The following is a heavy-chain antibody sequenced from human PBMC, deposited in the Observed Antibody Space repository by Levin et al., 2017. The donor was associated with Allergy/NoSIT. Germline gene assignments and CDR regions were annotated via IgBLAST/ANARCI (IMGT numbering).Heavy chain of an antibody. D-gene: IGHD3-3*02. J-gene: IGHJ4*02. CDR3: TRDHFRPGDYFDY. Sequence: GGSLRLSCTASGFTFGDYAMSWFRQAPGKGLEWVGFIRSKAYGGTSEYAASVKGRFSISRDDSKSIAYLQMNSLKTEDTAVYYCTRDHFRPGDYFDYWGQGTLVTVSS. CDR2: IRSKAYGGTS. V-gene: IGHV3-49*03. CDR1: GFTFGDYA.